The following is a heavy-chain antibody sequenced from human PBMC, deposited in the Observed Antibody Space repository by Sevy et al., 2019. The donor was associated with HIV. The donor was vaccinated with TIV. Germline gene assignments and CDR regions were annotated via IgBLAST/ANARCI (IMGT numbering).Heavy chain of an antibody. Sequence: GSLRLSCAASGFIFSSYEMSWVRQAPGKGLEWVSHISQSGGTTYYSDSVKGRFTISRDNAKNSLYLQMNSLRAEDTAIDYCARDLPPSATTVAHFDYWGQGTLVTVSS. CDR1: GFIFSSYE. CDR2: ISQSGGTT. V-gene: IGHV3-48*03. D-gene: IGHD4-17*01. CDR3: ARDLPPSATTVAHFDY. J-gene: IGHJ4*02.